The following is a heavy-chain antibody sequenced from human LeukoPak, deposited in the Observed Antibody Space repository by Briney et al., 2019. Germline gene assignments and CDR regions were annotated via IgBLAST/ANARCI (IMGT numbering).Heavy chain of an antibody. Sequence: GESLKISCKGSGYSFTSYWIGWVRQMPGKGLEWMGIIYPGDSDTRYSPSFQGQVTISADKSISTAYLQWSSLKASDTAMYYCARSRDGYMTTYYFDYWGQGTLVTVSS. V-gene: IGHV5-51*01. D-gene: IGHD5-24*01. J-gene: IGHJ4*02. CDR1: GYSFTSYW. CDR2: IYPGDSDT. CDR3: ARSRDGYMTTYYFDY.